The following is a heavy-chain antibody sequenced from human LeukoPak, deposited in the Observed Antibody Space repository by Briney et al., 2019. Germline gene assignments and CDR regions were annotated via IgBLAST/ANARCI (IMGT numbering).Heavy chain of an antibody. V-gene: IGHV1-69-2*01. CDR1: GYTFTDYY. CDR3: ATGGKSIAAAWDY. CDR2: VDPEDGET. D-gene: IGHD6-13*01. J-gene: IGHJ4*02. Sequence: ASVKVSCKVSGYTFTDYYMHWVQQASGKGLEWMGLVDPEDGETIYAEKFQGRVTITADTSTDTAYMELCSLRSEDTAVYYCATGGKSIAAAWDYWGQGTLVTVSS.